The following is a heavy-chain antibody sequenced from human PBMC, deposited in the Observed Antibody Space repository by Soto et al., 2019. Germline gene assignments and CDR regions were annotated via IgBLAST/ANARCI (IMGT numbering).Heavy chain of an antibody. Sequence: GESLKISCKGSGYSFTSYWIGWVRQMPGKGLEWMGIIYPGDSDTRYSPSFQGQVTVSADKSTSTAYLQWSSLKASDTAMYYCARHRRVHDFVLMVYAPESGMDVWGQGTTVTVSS. J-gene: IGHJ6*02. V-gene: IGHV5-51*01. D-gene: IGHD2-8*01. CDR2: IYPGDSDT. CDR3: ARHRRVHDFVLMVYAPESGMDV. CDR1: GYSFTSYW.